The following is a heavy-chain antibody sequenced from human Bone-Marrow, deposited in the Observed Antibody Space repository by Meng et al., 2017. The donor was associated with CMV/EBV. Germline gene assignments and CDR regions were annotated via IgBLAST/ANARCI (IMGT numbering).Heavy chain of an antibody. CDR3: ANAKSMTTVTLRTYYYYYGMDV. V-gene: IGHV3-30*04. D-gene: IGHD4-11*01. J-gene: IGHJ6*02. Sequence: GESLKISCAASGFTFSSYAMHWVRQAPGKGLEWVAVISYDGSNKYYADSVKGRFTISRDNSKNTLYLQMNSLRAEDTAVYYCANAKSMTTVTLRTYYYYYGMDVWGQGTTVTVSS. CDR1: GFTFSSYA. CDR2: ISYDGSNK.